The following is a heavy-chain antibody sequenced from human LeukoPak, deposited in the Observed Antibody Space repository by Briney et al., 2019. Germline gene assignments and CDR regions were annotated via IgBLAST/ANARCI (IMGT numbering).Heavy chain of an antibody. J-gene: IGHJ3*02. Sequence: GASVKVSCKASGYTFTSYAMNWVRQAPGQGLEWMGWINTNTGNPTYAQGFTGRFVFSLDTSVSTAYLQISSLKAEDTAVYYCATIISVVAAPRDAFDIWGQGTMVTVSS. D-gene: IGHD2-15*01. CDR3: ATIISVVAAPRDAFDI. V-gene: IGHV7-4-1*02. CDR2: INTNTGNP. CDR1: GYTFTSYA.